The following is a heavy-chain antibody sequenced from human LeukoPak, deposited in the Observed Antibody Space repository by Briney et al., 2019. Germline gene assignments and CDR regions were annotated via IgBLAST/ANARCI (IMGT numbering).Heavy chain of an antibody. CDR3: ARQADDSSSSLVYFGY. CDR2: IYYSGTT. V-gene: IGHV4-59*08. D-gene: IGHD6-6*01. J-gene: IGHJ4*02. Sequence: SETLSLTCAVSGGSISSHYWSWIRQPPGKRLEWIGFIYYSGTTKYNPSLKSRVTISADTSKNQFSLKLSSVTAADTAVYYCARQADDSSSSLVYFGYWGQGTLVTVSS. CDR1: GGSISSHY.